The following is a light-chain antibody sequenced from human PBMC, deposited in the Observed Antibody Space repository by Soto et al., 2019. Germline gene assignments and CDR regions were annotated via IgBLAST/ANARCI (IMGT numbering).Light chain of an antibody. Sequence: QSVLTQPASVSGSPGQSITISCTGTSSDVGDYDYVSWYQQHPGKAPKLMIYVVSGRPSGVPHRFSGSKSGNAASLTISGLQAEDEADYYCSSFTTSHTYVFGTGTQLTVL. V-gene: IGLV2-14*03. CDR3: SSFTTSHTYV. J-gene: IGLJ1*01. CDR2: VVS. CDR1: SSDVGDYDY.